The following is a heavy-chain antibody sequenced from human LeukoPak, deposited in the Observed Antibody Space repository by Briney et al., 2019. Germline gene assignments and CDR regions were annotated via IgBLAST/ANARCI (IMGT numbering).Heavy chain of an antibody. CDR1: GGSFSGYY. Sequence: SETLSLTCAVYGGSFSGYYWSWIRQPPGKGLEWIGEINHSGSTNYNPSLKSRVTISVDTSKNQFSLKLSSVTAADTAVYYCARGGRGTDYGDYHWFDPWGQGTLVTVSS. V-gene: IGHV4-34*01. D-gene: IGHD4-17*01. CDR3: ARGGRGTDYGDYHWFDP. J-gene: IGHJ5*02. CDR2: INHSGST.